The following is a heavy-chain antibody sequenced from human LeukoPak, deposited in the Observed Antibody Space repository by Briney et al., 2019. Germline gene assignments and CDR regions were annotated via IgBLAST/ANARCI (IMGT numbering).Heavy chain of an antibody. Sequence: PGGSLRLSCAASGFTFSSYAMSWVRQAPGKGLEWASAISGSGGSTYYADSVKGRFTISRDNSKNTLYLQMNSLRAEDTAVYYCAIAYCSSTSCYIDYWGQGTLVTVSS. J-gene: IGHJ4*02. CDR2: ISGSGGST. D-gene: IGHD2-2*02. CDR1: GFTFSSYA. V-gene: IGHV3-23*01. CDR3: AIAYCSSTSCYIDY.